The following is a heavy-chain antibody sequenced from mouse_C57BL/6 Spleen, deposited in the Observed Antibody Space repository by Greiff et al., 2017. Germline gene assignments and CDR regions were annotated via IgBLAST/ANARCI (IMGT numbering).Heavy chain of an antibody. CDR2: IYPGSGNT. Sequence: VQLQQSGPELVKPGASVKISCKASGYNFTSYYIHWVKQRPGQGIEWIGWIYPGSGNTKYDEKFKGKATLTADTSSSTDYMQLSSLTSENSAVYFCAREGYYGYFDYWGQGTSLTVSS. J-gene: IGHJ2*02. V-gene: IGHV1-66*01. CDR1: GYNFTSYY. D-gene: IGHD1-1*01. CDR3: AREGYYGYFDY.